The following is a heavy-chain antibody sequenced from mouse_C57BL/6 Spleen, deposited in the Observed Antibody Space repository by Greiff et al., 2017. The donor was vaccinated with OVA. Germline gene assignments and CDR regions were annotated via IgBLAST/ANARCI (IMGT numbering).Heavy chain of an antibody. D-gene: IGHD2-1*01. CDR1: GYTFTSYW. V-gene: IGHV1-55*01. J-gene: IGHJ2*01. CDR2: IYPGSGST. CDR3: ARGGYYGIYFDY. Sequence: VQLQQPGAELVKPGASVKMSCKASGYTFTSYWITWVKQRPGQGLEWIGDIYPGSGSTNYNEKFKSKATLTVDTSSSTAYMQLSSLTSEDSAVYYCARGGYYGIYFDYWGQGTTLTVPS.